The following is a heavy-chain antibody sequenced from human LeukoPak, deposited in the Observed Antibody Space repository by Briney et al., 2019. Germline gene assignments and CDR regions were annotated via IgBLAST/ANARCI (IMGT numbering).Heavy chain of an antibody. Sequence: ASVKVSCKASGYTFTSYGISWVRQAPGQGLEWMGWISAYNGNTNYAQKLQGRVTMTTDTSTSTAYMELRSLRSDDTAMYYCARPGFAWDGYKHHPEDYWGQGTLVTVSS. CDR3: ARPGFAWDGYKHHPEDY. CDR2: ISAYNGNT. V-gene: IGHV1-18*01. CDR1: GYTFTSYG. J-gene: IGHJ4*02. D-gene: IGHD5-24*01.